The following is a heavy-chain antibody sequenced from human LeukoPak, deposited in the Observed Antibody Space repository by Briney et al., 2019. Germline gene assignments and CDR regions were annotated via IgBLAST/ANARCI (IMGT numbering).Heavy chain of an antibody. CDR1: GFTFSSYA. J-gene: IGHJ5*02. CDR2: ISGSGGST. V-gene: IGHV3-23*01. Sequence: PGGSLRLSCAASGFTFSSYAMSWVRQAPGKGLEWVSAISGSGGSTYYADSVKGRFTISRDNSKNTLYLQMNSLRAEDTAVYYCANLPYYDFWSGYTVSFDPWGQGTLVTVSS. D-gene: IGHD3-3*01. CDR3: ANLPYYDFWSGYTVSFDP.